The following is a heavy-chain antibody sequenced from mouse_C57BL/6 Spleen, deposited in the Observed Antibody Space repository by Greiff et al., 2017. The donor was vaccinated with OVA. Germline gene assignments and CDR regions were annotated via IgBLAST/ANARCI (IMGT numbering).Heavy chain of an antibody. CDR1: GFPFSDYG. Sequence: VQLKESGGGLVKPGGSLKLSCAASGFPFSDYGMHWVRQAPEKGLEWVAYISSGSSTIYYAATVKGRFTISRDNAKNTLFLQMTSLRSEDTAMYYCAKIYYYGSSYYYAMDYWGKGTSVTVSS. V-gene: IGHV5-17*01. CDR2: ISSGSSTI. J-gene: IGHJ4*01. D-gene: IGHD1-1*01. CDR3: AKIYYYGSSYYYAMDY.